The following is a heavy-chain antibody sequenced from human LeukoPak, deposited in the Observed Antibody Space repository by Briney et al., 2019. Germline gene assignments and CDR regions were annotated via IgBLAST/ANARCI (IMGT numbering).Heavy chain of an antibody. J-gene: IGHJ4*02. CDR3: AREGDY. Sequence: SETLSLTCTVSGGSISSYYWSWIRQPPGKGLEWIGEINHSGSTNYNPSLKSRVTISVDTSKNQFSLKLSSVTAADTAVYYCAREGDYWGQGTLVTVSS. CDR2: INHSGST. V-gene: IGHV4-34*01. CDR1: GGSISSYY.